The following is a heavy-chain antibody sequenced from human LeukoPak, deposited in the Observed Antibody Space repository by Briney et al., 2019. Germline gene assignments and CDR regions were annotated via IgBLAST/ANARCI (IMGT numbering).Heavy chain of an antibody. CDR3: ARGRTYYYDSSGWTYDY. CDR2: IYYSGST. Sequence: SETLSLTCAVYGGSFSGYYWSWIRQPPGKGLEWIGYIYYSGSTYYNPSLKSRVTISVDTSKNQFSLKLSSVTAADTAVYYCARGRTYYYDSSGWTYDYWGQGTLVTVSS. J-gene: IGHJ4*02. V-gene: IGHV4-30-4*01. CDR1: GGSFSGYY. D-gene: IGHD3-22*01.